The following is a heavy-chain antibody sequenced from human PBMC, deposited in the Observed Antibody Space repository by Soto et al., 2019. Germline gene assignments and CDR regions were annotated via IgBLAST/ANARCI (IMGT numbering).Heavy chain of an antibody. Sequence: EVQLLESGGGLVQPGGSLRLSCAASGFTFSSYAMSWVRQAPGKGLEWVSAISGSGGSTYYADSVKGRFTISRDNSKNTLYLQMNSLRAEDTAVYYCAKEEEYYYDSVLGGCDYWGQGTLVTVSS. J-gene: IGHJ4*02. D-gene: IGHD3-22*01. CDR2: ISGSGGST. CDR3: AKEEEYYYDSVLGGCDY. V-gene: IGHV3-23*01. CDR1: GFTFSSYA.